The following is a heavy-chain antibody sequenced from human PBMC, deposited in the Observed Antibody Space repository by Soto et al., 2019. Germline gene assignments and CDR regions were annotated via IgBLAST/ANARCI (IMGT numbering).Heavy chain of an antibody. CDR1: GFTFANYA. V-gene: IGHV3-23*01. J-gene: IGHJ4*02. D-gene: IGHD3-3*01. CDR3: AKRSFDFWPGDNFYFDY. Sequence: PXGSLRLSCAASGFTFANYAMTGVRQAPGEGFEWVSAISGNGVTTYYADSVKGRFTISRDNSKNTLHLQMNSLRAEDTAVYYCAKRSFDFWPGDNFYFDYWGQGTLVTVSS. CDR2: ISGNGVTT.